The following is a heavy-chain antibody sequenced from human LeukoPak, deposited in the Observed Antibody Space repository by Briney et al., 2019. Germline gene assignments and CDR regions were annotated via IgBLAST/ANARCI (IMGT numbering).Heavy chain of an antibody. CDR1: GGSISSGGYY. CDR3: ASGSYLRHASFDI. Sequence: SQTLSLTCTVSGGSISSGGYYWSWIRQHPGKGLEWIGYIYYSGSTYYNPSLKSRVTISVDTSKNQFSLKLSSVTAADTAVYYRASGSYLRHASFDIWGQGTMVTVSS. V-gene: IGHV4-31*03. CDR2: IYYSGST. D-gene: IGHD1-26*01. J-gene: IGHJ3*02.